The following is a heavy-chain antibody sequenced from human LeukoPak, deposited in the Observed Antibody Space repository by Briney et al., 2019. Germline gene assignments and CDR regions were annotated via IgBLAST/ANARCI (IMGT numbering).Heavy chain of an antibody. V-gene: IGHV1-2*02. Sequence: ASVKVSCKASGYTFTGYYMHWVRQAPGQGLEWMGWINPNSGGTNYAQKFQGRVTMTRDTSISTACMELSRLRSDDTAVYYCASSYGSGSYYIRAFDYWGQGTLVTVSS. CDR3: ASSYGSGSYYIRAFDY. CDR2: INPNSGGT. CDR1: GYTFTGYY. D-gene: IGHD3-10*01. J-gene: IGHJ4*02.